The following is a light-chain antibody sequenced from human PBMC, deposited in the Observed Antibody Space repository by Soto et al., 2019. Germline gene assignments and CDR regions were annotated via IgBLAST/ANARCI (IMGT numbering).Light chain of an antibody. CDR3: QQSHATPT. Sequence: DIRMTQSPSSLSASIGDRVTITCRASQTISVDLNWYQQKPGRVPTLLISAASTLHIGVPSRFVGSGFGTDFTLTISGLQPEDFATYYCQQSHATPTFGGGTKVDIK. CDR1: QTISVD. J-gene: IGKJ4*01. V-gene: IGKV1-39*01. CDR2: AAS.